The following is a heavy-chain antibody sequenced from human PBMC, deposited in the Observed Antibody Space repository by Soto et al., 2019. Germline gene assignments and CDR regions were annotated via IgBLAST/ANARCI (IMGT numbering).Heavy chain of an antibody. Sequence: QVQLVQSGAEVKKPGASVKVSCRTSGYTFKHYYIHWVRQAPGQGLEWLGIINPASASTNSAKEFQDRVTLNMDTSTTTVYMELSGLRAEDTAIFYCVRDLAEGDHWGQGTLVTVSS. CDR2: INPASAST. CDR1: GYTFKHYY. V-gene: IGHV1-46*02. J-gene: IGHJ4*02. CDR3: VRDLAEGDH. D-gene: IGHD3-3*02.